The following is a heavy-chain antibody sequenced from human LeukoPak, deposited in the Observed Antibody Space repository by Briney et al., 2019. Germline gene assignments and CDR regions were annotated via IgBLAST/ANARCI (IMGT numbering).Heavy chain of an antibody. Sequence: SQTLSLTCTVSGGSISSGGYYWSWIRQPPGKGLEWIGYIYHSGSTYYNPSLKSRVTISVDRSKNQFSLKLNSVTAADTAVYYCARVLYYYMDVWGKGTTVTVSS. V-gene: IGHV4-30-2*01. J-gene: IGHJ6*03. CDR3: ARVLYYYMDV. CDR1: GGSISSGGYY. CDR2: IYHSGST.